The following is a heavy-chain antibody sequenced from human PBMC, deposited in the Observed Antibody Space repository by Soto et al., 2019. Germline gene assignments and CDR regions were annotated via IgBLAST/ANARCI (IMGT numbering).Heavy chain of an antibody. Sequence: PGGSLRLSCAASGFTFSSYWMSWVRQAPGRGLEWVANINQDATRQSFVDSAEGRFSISRDNAKNSVYLQMNNLRVDDTAVYYCARVGLFDGNKPITLEFWGQGTLVTVSS. CDR2: INQDATRQ. J-gene: IGHJ4*02. V-gene: IGHV3-7*03. D-gene: IGHD3-10*01. CDR3: ARVGLFDGNKPITLEF. CDR1: GFTFSSYW.